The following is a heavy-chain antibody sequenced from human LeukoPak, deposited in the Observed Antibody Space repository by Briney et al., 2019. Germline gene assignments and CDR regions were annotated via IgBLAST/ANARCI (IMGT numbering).Heavy chain of an antibody. CDR3: AKGSSGWYVRYYFDY. Sequence: ASVKVSCKASGYTFTSYDINWVRQATGQGLEWMGWMNPNSGNTGYAQKFQGRVTMTRNTSISTAYMELSSLRSEDTAVYYCAKGSSGWYVRYYFDYWGQGTLVTVSS. CDR2: MNPNSGNT. D-gene: IGHD6-19*01. J-gene: IGHJ4*02. CDR1: GYTFTSYD. V-gene: IGHV1-8*01.